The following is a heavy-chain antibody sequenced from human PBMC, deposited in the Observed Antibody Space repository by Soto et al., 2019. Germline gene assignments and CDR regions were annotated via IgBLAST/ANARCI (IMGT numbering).Heavy chain of an antibody. CDR3: ARDWELSRCASCSSHDY. D-gene: IGHD2-2*01. CDR1: GFTFSSYG. J-gene: IGHJ4*02. V-gene: IGHV3-33*01. Sequence: LRLSCAASGFTFSSYGMHWVRQAPGKGLEWVAVIWYDGSNKYYADSVKGRFTISRDNSKNTLYLQMNSLRAEDTAVYYCARDWELSRCASCSSHDYWGQGTLVTVSS. CDR2: IWYDGSNK.